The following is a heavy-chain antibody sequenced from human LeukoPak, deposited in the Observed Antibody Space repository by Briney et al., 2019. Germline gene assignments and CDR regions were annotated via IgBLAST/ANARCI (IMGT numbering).Heavy chain of an antibody. J-gene: IGHJ3*02. D-gene: IGHD4-17*01. CDR3: ARARDYGDYVGDAFDI. CDR1: GFTFSSYW. V-gene: IGHV3-74*01. CDR2: INSDGSST. Sequence: PGGSLRLSCAASGFTFSSYWMHWVRQAPGKGLVWVSRINSDGSSTSYADSVKGRFTISRDNAKNTLYLQMNSLRAEDTAVYYCARARDYGDYVGDAFDIWGQGTMVTVSS.